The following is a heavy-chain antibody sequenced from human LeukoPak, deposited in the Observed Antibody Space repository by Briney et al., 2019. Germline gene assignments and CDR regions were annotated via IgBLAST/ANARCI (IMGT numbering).Heavy chain of an antibody. V-gene: IGHV4-4*07. D-gene: IGHD5-12*01. Sequence: PSETLSLTRTVSGGSISSYYWSWIRQPAGKGLEWIGRIYTSGSTNYNPSLKSRVTMSVDTSKNQFSLKLSSVTAADTAVYYCARTSRSGYDQSAFFDYWGQGTLVTVSS. CDR3: ARTSRSGYDQSAFFDY. CDR1: GGSISSYY. CDR2: IYTSGST. J-gene: IGHJ4*02.